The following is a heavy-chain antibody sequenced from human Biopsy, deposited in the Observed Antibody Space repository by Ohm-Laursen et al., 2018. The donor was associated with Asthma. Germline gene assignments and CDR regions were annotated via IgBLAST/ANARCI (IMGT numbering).Heavy chain of an antibody. D-gene: IGHD3-22*01. J-gene: IGHJ4*02. CDR3: AKSADYYDSTDYLDC. Sequence: SLTLSCAASGFSFADCAMHWVRQAPGKGLEWVSSISWHSGNIDYADSVKGRFTISRDNAKNSLYLQMQRLRPEDTAFYYCAKSADYYDSTDYLDCWGRGTLVTVSS. CDR2: ISWHSGNI. V-gene: IGHV3-9*01. CDR1: GFSFADCA.